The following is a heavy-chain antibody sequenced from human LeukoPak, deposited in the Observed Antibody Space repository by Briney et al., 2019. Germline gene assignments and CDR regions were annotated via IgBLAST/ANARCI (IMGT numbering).Heavy chain of an antibody. V-gene: IGHV3-23*01. CDR3: AKDSRNFDY. CDR1: GFTFSRFW. Sequence: PGGSLRLSCAASGFTFSRFWMSWVRQAPGKGLECVSAISSGGGGTYYADSVKGRFTISRDNSKNTLFLQMNSLRAEDTAIYYCAKDSRNFDYWGQGTLVTVSS. J-gene: IGHJ4*02. CDR2: ISSGGGGT.